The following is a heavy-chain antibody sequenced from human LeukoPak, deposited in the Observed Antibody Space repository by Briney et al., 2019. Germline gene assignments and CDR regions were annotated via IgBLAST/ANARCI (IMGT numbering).Heavy chain of an antibody. J-gene: IGHJ3*02. V-gene: IGHV5-51*01. CDR3: ARRVLSDAFDI. CDR1: GSSFTSYW. CDR2: IDPRDSDT. D-gene: IGHD2-2*01. Sequence: GESLKISCKGSGSSFTSYWIGWVRQMPGKGLEWMGIIDPRDSDTRYSPSFQGQVTVSADKSISTAYLQWSSLKASDTAMYYCARRVLSDAFDIWGQGTMVTVSS.